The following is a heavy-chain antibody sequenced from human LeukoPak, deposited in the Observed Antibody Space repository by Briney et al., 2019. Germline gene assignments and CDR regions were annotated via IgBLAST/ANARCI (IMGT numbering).Heavy chain of an antibody. J-gene: IGHJ3*02. V-gene: IGHV1-2*02. Sequence: ASMKVSCKASGYTFTSYGISWVRQALGQGLEWMGWINPNSGGTNYAQKFQGRVTMTRDTSISTAYMELSRLRSDDTAVYYCARALVSAPGAFDIWGQGTMVTVSS. CDR1: GYTFTSYG. CDR3: ARALVSAPGAFDI. D-gene: IGHD2-8*02. CDR2: INPNSGGT.